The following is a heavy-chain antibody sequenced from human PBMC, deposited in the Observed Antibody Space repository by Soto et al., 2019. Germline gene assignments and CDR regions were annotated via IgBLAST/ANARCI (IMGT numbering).Heavy chain of an antibody. J-gene: IGHJ4*02. CDR3: ARDNYGGKGIFDY. Sequence: QVQLVESGGGVVQPGRSLRLSCAASGFTFSSYGMHWVRQAPGKGLEWVAVIWYDGSNKYYADSVKGRFTISRDNSKNTLYLQMNSLRAEDTAVYYCARDNYGGKGIFDYWGQGTLVTVSS. D-gene: IGHD4-17*01. V-gene: IGHV3-33*01. CDR1: GFTFSSYG. CDR2: IWYDGSNK.